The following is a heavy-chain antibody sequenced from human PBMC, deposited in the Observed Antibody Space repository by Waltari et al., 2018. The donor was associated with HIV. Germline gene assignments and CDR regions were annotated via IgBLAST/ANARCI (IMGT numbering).Heavy chain of an antibody. Sequence: YVMSWFRQAPGKGLEWVGFIRSKAYGGTTEYAASVKGRFTISRDDSKSIAYLQMNSLKTEDTAVYYCTRDGLYYDFWSGYPGYWGQGTLVTVSS. CDR2: IRSKAYGGTT. D-gene: IGHD3-3*01. J-gene: IGHJ4*02. V-gene: IGHV3-49*03. CDR1: YV. CDR3: TRDGLYYDFWSGYPGY.